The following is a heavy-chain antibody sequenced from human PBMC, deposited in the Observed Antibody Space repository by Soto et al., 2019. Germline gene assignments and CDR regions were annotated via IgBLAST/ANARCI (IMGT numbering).Heavy chain of an antibody. Sequence: RASVEVSCKASGYTFTSYGISWVRQAPGQGLEWMGWISAYNGNTNYAQKLQGRVTMTTDTSTSTAYMELRSLRSDDTAVYYCARDRRDYYDSSGYYFDYWGQGTLVTVSS. CDR3: ARDRRDYYDSSGYYFDY. V-gene: IGHV1-18*01. J-gene: IGHJ4*02. CDR1: GYTFTSYG. D-gene: IGHD3-22*01. CDR2: ISAYNGNT.